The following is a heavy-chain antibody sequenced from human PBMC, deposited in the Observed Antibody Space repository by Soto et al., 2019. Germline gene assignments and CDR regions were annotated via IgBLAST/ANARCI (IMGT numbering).Heavy chain of an antibody. Sequence: QVQLVQSGAEVKKPGSSVKVSCKASGGTFSSYAISWVRQAPGQGLEWMGGIIPIFGTTNYAQKFQGRVTITADESTGTAYMELSSLRSEDTAMYYCARVVTVVKSFHYWYFDLWGRGTLVTVSS. V-gene: IGHV1-69*12. CDR2: IIPIFGTT. CDR1: GGTFSSYA. J-gene: IGHJ2*01. D-gene: IGHD2-15*01. CDR3: ARVVTVVKSFHYWYFDL.